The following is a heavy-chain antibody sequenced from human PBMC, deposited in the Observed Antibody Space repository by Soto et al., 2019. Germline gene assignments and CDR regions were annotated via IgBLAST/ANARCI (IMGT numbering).Heavy chain of an antibody. Sequence: PGGSLRLSCAASGFTFSSYWMHWVRQAPGKGLVWVSRINSGGSSTSYADSVKGRFTISRDNAKNTLYLQMNSLRAEDTAVYYCARDRGSSGWYDWFDPWGQGTLVTVSS. J-gene: IGHJ5*02. CDR3: ARDRGSSGWYDWFDP. V-gene: IGHV3-74*01. D-gene: IGHD6-19*01. CDR1: GFTFSSYW. CDR2: INSGGSST.